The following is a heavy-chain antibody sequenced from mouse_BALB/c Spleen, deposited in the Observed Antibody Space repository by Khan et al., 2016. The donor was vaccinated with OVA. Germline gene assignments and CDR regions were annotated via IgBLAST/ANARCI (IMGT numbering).Heavy chain of an antibody. V-gene: IGHV14-3*02. Sequence: VQLKESGAELVKPGASVKLSCTASGFNIKDYYMHWVKQRPEQGLEWIGRIAPENGNTKYAPKFQGKATIKADTSSNTAYLQLSSLTSEDTAIYFGAHPSYYPRNIDVWGAGTTVTVSS. D-gene: IGHD1-1*01. CDR1: GFNIKDYY. CDR3: AHPSYYPRNIDV. CDR2: IAPENGNT. J-gene: IGHJ1*01.